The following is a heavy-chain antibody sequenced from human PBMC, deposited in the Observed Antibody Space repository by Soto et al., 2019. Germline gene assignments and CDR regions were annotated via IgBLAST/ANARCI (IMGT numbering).Heavy chain of an antibody. CDR3: ARVMGIAAAGTWWFDP. V-gene: IGHV4-30-4*01. CDR1: GGSISSGDYY. Sequence: SETLSLTCTVSGGSISSGDYYWSWIRQPPGKGLEWIGYIYYSGSTYYNPSLQSRVTISVDRSKNQFSLKLSSVTAADTAVYYCARVMGIAAAGTWWFDPWGQGTLVTVSS. CDR2: IYYSGST. D-gene: IGHD6-13*01. J-gene: IGHJ5*02.